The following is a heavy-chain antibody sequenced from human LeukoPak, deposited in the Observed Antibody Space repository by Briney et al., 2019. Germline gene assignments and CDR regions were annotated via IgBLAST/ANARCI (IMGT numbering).Heavy chain of an antibody. CDR1: GYTFTGYY. D-gene: IGHD1-1*01. J-gene: IGHJ6*03. CDR2: INAGNGNT. Sequence: ASVKVSCKASGYTFTGYYMHWVRQAPGQGLEWMGWINAGNGNTKYSQEFQGRVTITRDTSASTAYMELSSLRSEDMAVYYCARDGTTGTTPYYYYYYMDVWSKGTTVTVSS. CDR3: ARDGTTGTTPYYYYYYMDV. V-gene: IGHV1-3*03.